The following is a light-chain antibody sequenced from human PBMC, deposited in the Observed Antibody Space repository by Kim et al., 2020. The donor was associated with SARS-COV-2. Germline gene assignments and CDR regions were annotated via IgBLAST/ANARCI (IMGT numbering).Light chain of an antibody. CDR3: QSYDSSLSGWV. CDR1: GSNIGAGYD. V-gene: IGLV1-40*01. Sequence: QRGTIACTGSGSNIGAGYDVPWYQQLPGTAPKLLIYGNSNRPSGVPDRFSGSKSGTSASLAITGLQAEDEADYYCQSYDSSLSGWVFGGGTQLTVL. J-gene: IGLJ3*02. CDR2: GNS.